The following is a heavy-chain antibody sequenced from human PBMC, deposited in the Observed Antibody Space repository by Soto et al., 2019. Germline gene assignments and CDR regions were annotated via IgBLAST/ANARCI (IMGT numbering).Heavy chain of an antibody. Sequence: LRLSCAASGFTFSSYGMHWVRQAPGKGLGWVAVISYDGSNKYYADSVKGRFTISRDNSKNTLYLQMNSLRAEDTAVYYCAKGGSYSSGYYYPNYYYYGMDVWGQGTTVTVS. CDR1: GFTFSSYG. D-gene: IGHD3-22*01. CDR3: AKGGSYSSGYYYPNYYYYGMDV. V-gene: IGHV3-30*18. J-gene: IGHJ6*02. CDR2: ISYDGSNK.